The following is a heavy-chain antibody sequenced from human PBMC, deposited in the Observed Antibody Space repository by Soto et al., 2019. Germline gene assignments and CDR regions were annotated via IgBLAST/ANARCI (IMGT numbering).Heavy chain of an antibody. Sequence: QITLKESGPTLVKPTQTLTLTCTFSGFSLTTHAVGVGWIRQPPGKALEWLALIYWDDDKRYSPSLKTRLTITKDTSKNQEVLTMTNMDPVDTATYYCAHRMAVAGIDIFDIWGQGTMVTVSS. D-gene: IGHD6-19*01. CDR1: GFSLTTHAVG. V-gene: IGHV2-5*02. CDR2: IYWDDDK. CDR3: AHRMAVAGIDIFDI. J-gene: IGHJ3*02.